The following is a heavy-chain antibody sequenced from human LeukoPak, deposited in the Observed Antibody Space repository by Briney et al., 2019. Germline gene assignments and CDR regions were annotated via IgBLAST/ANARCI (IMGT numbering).Heavy chain of an antibody. CDR3: ASRRGLY. CDR2: IYYSGST. D-gene: IGHD6-25*01. Sequence: SETLSLTCTVSGVSISSYYWSWIRQPPGKGLEWIGYIYYSGSTNYNPSLKSRVTISVDTSKNQFSLKLSSVTAADTAVYYCASRRGLYWGQGTLVTVSS. J-gene: IGHJ4*02. CDR1: GVSISSYY. V-gene: IGHV4-59*08.